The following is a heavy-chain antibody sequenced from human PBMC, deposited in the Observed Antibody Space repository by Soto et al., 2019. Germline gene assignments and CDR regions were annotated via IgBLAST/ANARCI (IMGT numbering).Heavy chain of an antibody. CDR2: IYTAFPT. V-gene: IGHV3-53*01. D-gene: IGHD1-1*01. CDR1: GFTVSNYY. CDR3: ARGKSRDAYNPLGY. J-gene: IGHJ4*02. Sequence: GGSLRLSCAASGFTVSNYYMSWVRQAPGTGLQWVSVIYTAFPTYYADSVKGRFTNARDESKNTLYLQMDNLRAEDTATYYCARGKSRDAYNPLGYWGPGTLVTVSS.